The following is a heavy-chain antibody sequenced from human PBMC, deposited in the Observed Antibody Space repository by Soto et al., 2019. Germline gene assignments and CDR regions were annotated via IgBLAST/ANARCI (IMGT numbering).Heavy chain of an antibody. CDR3: ATDHVGRGGAPYGFEY. CDR2: IIPILGTA. Sequence: QVQLVQSGAEVKKTGSSMKVSCKAAGGIFSSFGISWVRQAPGQGPEWMGGIIPILGTANYAQKFQGRNTITADESTSTSSMELSSLRSEDTAVYFCATDHVGRGGAPYGFEYWGQGTLVSVSS. CDR1: GGIFSSFG. J-gene: IGHJ4*02. V-gene: IGHV1-69*01. D-gene: IGHD2-21*01.